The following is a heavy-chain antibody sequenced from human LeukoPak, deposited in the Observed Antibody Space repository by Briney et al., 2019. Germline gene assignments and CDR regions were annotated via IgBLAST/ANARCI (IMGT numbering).Heavy chain of an antibody. J-gene: IGHJ5*02. V-gene: IGHV4-4*07. CDR3: ARVKRRPLEVRSWSGYFGPLDP. CDR1: GGSISSYY. D-gene: IGHD3-3*01. Sequence: SETLSLTCTVSGGSISSYYWSWIRQPAGKGLEWIGRIYTSGSTNYNPSLKSRVTMSVDTSKNQFSLKLSSVTAADTAVYYCARVKRRPLEVRSWSGYFGPLDPWGQGTLVTVSS. CDR2: IYTSGST.